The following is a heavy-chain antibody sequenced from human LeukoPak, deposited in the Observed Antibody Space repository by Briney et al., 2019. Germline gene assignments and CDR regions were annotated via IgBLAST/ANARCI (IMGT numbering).Heavy chain of an antibody. D-gene: IGHD3-22*01. CDR3: AREPPYYYDSSGASPFDY. V-gene: IGHV1-2*02. Sequence: GASVKVSCKASGYTFTGYYMHWVRQAPGQGLEWMGWINPNSGGTNYAQKFQGRVTMTRDTSISTAYMELSRLRSDDTAVYYCAREPPYYYDSSGASPFDYWGQGTLVTVSS. CDR1: GYTFTGYY. CDR2: INPNSGGT. J-gene: IGHJ4*02.